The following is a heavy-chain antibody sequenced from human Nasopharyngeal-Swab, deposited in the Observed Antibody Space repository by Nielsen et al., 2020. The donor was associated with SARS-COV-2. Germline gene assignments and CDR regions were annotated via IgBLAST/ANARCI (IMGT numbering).Heavy chain of an antibody. CDR3: AREELGYCSGGSCLPFDY. V-gene: IGHV3-48*02. CDR2: ISSSSTI. J-gene: IGHJ4*02. D-gene: IGHD2-15*01. Sequence: VRQAPGKGLEWVSYISSSSTIYYADSVKGRFTISRDNAKNSLYLQMNSLRDEDTAVYYCAREELGYCSGGSCLPFDYWGQGTLVTVSS.